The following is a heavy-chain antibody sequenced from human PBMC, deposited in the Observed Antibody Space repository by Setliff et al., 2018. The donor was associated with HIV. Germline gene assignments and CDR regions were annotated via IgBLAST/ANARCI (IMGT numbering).Heavy chain of an antibody. V-gene: IGHV3-48*03. CDR2: ITGSSDTI. Sequence: GGSLRLSCAASGFTFSSYEMDWFRQAPGKGLEWVSYITGSSDTIYYADSVKGRFTISRDNAKNALYLQMNTLRAEDTAVYYCVKDSEGGYTYEAYDYWGQGTLVTVSS. D-gene: IGHD5-18*01. CDR3: VKDSEGGYTYEAYDY. J-gene: IGHJ4*02. CDR1: GFTFSSYE.